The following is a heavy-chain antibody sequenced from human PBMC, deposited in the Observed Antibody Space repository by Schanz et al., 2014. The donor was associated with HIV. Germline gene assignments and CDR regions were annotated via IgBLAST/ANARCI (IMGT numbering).Heavy chain of an antibody. D-gene: IGHD3-16*01. CDR1: GFTITSYG. V-gene: IGHV3-23*01. Sequence: EVQLLESGGGLVQPGGSLRLSCAVSGFTITSYGMSWVRQAPGKGLEWVSTISAGVGTASYADSVKGRFTISRDNSKKMLXXXMNXXRAEDTAVYYCAIRTPMISFGAFDIWGRGTTVTVSS. J-gene: IGHJ3*02. CDR3: AIRTPMISFGAFDI. CDR2: ISAGVGTA.